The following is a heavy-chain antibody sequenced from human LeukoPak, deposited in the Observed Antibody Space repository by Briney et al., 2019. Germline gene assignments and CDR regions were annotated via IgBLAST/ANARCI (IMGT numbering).Heavy chain of an antibody. CDR2: ITGSGGDT. CDR1: GFTFSSYA. D-gene: IGHD2/OR15-2a*01. V-gene: IGHV3-23*01. CDR3: ATKRNIVTTSADDF. J-gene: IGHJ4*02. Sequence: GGSLRLSCAASGFTFSSYAMSWVRQAPGKGLEWVSGITGSGGDTYYADSVKGRFTISRDNSKNTLYLQMTSLRAEDTAAYYCATKRNIVTTSADDFWGQGTLVTVSS.